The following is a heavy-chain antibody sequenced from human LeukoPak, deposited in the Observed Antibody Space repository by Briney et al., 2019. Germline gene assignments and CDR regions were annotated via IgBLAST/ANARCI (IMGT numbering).Heavy chain of an antibody. D-gene: IGHD3-10*01. CDR2: IIPIFGTA. J-gene: IGHJ6*03. V-gene: IGHV1-69*06. CDR1: GGTFSSYA. Sequence: SVTVSCKASGGTFSSYAISWVRQAPGQGLEWMGGIIPIFGTANYAQKFQGRVTITADKSTSTAYMELSSLRSEDTAVYYCALMVRGVFYYYYMDVWGKGTTVTISS. CDR3: ALMVRGVFYYYYMDV.